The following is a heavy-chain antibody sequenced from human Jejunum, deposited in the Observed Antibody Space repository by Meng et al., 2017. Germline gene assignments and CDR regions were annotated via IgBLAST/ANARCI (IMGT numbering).Heavy chain of an antibody. Sequence: QVHLQRWGAGLLKSSETLSLPCAVYGGSLTGYYWSWIRQAPEKGLEYIGDIHFSGTTTYMPSLRSRLTLSVDTSNNHFSLKLNSVTAADTATYYCVRRRSGASSLFDLWGPGTLVTVSS. V-gene: IGHV4-34*01. D-gene: IGHD2-15*01. CDR2: IHFSGTT. CDR3: VRRRSGASSLFDL. J-gene: IGHJ5*02. CDR1: GGSLTGYY.